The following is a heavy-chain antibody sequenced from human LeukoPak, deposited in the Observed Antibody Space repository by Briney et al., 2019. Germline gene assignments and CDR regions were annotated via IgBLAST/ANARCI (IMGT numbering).Heavy chain of an antibody. V-gene: IGHV3-30-3*01. CDR3: ARVGLRYSGSYYWFDP. Sequence: GGSLRLSCATSGFTFSFYAMHWVRQAPGKGLEWVAVISYDGSNKYYADSVRGRITISRDNSKDTLYLQMNSLRAEDTAVYFCARVGLRYSGSYYWFDPWGQGTLVTVSS. D-gene: IGHD1-26*01. CDR1: GFTFSFYA. CDR2: ISYDGSNK. J-gene: IGHJ5*02.